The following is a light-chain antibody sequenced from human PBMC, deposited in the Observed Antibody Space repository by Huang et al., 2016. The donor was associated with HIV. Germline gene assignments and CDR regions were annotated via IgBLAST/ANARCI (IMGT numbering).Light chain of an antibody. V-gene: IGKV3-15*01. J-gene: IGKJ4*01. CDR1: QSITTN. CDR3: QQYISWPPLT. Sequence: EIVMPQSPVTLSVSLGERATLSCRASQSITTNLAWYKQQHGQAPRLLIYGASTRASVIPALVSGGWSGTECTLTISRLQSEDFAVYFCQQYISWPPLTFGGGTTVEIK. CDR2: GAS.